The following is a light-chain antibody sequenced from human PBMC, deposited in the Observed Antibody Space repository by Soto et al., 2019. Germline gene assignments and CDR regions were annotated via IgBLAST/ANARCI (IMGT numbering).Light chain of an antibody. CDR3: QQYSNWPLLS. J-gene: IGKJ4*01. Sequence: EIVLTQSPGTLSLSPGERATLSCRASQSVSSIYLAWYQQKPGQAPRLLIYGASSRPTGIPDRFSGSGSGTDFTLTISRLEPEDFAVYYCQQYSNWPLLSFGGGTKVEIK. V-gene: IGKV3-20*01. CDR2: GAS. CDR1: QSVSSIY.